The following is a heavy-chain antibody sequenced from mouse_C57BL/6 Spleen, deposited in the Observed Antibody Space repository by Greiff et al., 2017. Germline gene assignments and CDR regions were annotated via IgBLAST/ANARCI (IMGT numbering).Heavy chain of an antibody. J-gene: IGHJ4*01. CDR1: GISITTGNYR. D-gene: IGHD2-4*01. V-gene: IGHV3-5*01. CDR2: IYYSGTI. Sequence: EVKLQESGPGLVKPSQTVFLTCTVTGISITTGNYRWSWIRQFPGNKLEWIGYIYYSGTITYNPSLTSRTTITRDTPKNQFFLEMNSLTAEDTATYYCARYDYDDAMDYWGQGTSVTVSS. CDR3: ARYDYDDAMDY.